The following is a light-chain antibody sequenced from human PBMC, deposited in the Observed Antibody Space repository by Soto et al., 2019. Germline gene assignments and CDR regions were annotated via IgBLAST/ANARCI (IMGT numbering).Light chain of an antibody. Sequence: EIVLTQSPGTLSLSPGEGATLSCRSSQYIASSYLAWYQQKRGQAPRLLIYGASTRATGIPARFSGSGSGTEFSLTITSLQSEDFAVYYCQQYHNWPRTFGQGTKVDIK. CDR2: GAS. CDR1: QYIASSY. V-gene: IGKV3-15*01. J-gene: IGKJ1*01. CDR3: QQYHNWPRT.